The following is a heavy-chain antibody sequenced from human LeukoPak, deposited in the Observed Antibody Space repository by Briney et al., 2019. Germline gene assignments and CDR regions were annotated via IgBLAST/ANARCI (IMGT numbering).Heavy chain of an antibody. J-gene: IGHJ4*02. CDR1: GFTFRSYW. CDR2: INQGGSVQ. CDR3: ARVEYSGWNLEY. Sequence: GGSLRLSCAASGFTFRSYWMSWVRQAPGKGLEWVANINQGGSVQYYMDSVKGRFTISRDDAKNSLYVQMNSLRDEDTAVHYCARVEYSGWNLEYWGQGTLVTVSS. V-gene: IGHV3-7*01. D-gene: IGHD5-12*01.